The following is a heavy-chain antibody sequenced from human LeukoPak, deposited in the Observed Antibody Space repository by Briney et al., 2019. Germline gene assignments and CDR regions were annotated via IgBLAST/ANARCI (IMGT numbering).Heavy chain of an antibody. CDR2: IYYSGST. J-gene: IGHJ4*02. D-gene: IGHD6-19*01. CDR3: ATTSSYRSGWYLGY. Sequence: SETLSLTCTVSGGSISGYYWSWIRQPPGKGLEWIGYIYYSGSTNYNPSLKSRVTISVDTSKNQFSLKLSSVTAADTAVYYCATTSSYRSGWYLGYWGQGTLVTVSS. V-gene: IGHV4-59*08. CDR1: GGSISGYY.